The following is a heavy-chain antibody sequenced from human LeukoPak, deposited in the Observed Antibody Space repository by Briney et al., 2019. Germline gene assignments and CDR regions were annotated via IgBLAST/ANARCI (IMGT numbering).Heavy chain of an antibody. D-gene: IGHD4-17*01. CDR1: GGILNSFY. CDR3: ARWNPVTTSIDY. V-gene: IGHV4-59*08. Sequence: PSETLSLTCSVSGGILNSFYWTWIRQPPGKGLEYIGYVYSTGSTNYNPSLKSRVTLRADTSKNQFSLKLTSVTAADTAVYYCARWNPVTTSIDYWGQGILVAVSS. CDR2: VYSTGST. J-gene: IGHJ4*02.